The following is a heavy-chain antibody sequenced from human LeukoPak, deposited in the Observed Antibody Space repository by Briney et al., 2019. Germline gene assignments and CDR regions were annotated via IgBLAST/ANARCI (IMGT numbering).Heavy chain of an antibody. D-gene: IGHD3-22*01. Sequence: ASVKVSCKASGYTFTSYGISSVRQAPGQGLEWMGWISAYNGNTNYAQKLQGRVTMTTDTSTSTAYMELRSLRSDDTAVYYCARDQENYYDSSGSYYFDYWGQGTLVTVSS. CDR1: GYTFTSYG. J-gene: IGHJ4*02. CDR3: ARDQENYYDSSGSYYFDY. CDR2: ISAYNGNT. V-gene: IGHV1-18*01.